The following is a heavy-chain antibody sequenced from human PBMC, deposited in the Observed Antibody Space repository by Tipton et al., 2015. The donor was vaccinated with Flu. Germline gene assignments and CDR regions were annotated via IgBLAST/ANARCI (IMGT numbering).Heavy chain of an antibody. J-gene: IGHJ6*02. V-gene: IGHV4-61*01. CDR2: IYYSGST. D-gene: IGHD3-10*01. CDR1: GGSISSSSYY. CDR3: ARERGSGLSDYYGMDV. Sequence: LRLSCTVSGGSISSSSYYWSWIRQPPGKGLEWIGYIYYSGSTNYNPSLKSRVTISVDTSKNQFSLKLSSVTAADTAVYYCARERGSGLSDYYGMDVWGQGTTVTVSS.